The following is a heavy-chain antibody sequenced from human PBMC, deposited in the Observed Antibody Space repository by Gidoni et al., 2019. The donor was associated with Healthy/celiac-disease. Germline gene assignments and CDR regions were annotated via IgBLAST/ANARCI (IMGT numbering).Heavy chain of an antibody. CDR1: GGSFSGYY. CDR3: ARRRRPYYYGSGPPNWFDP. D-gene: IGHD3-10*01. J-gene: IGHJ5*02. V-gene: IGHV4-34*01. Sequence: QVQLPQWGAGLLKPSETLSLTCAVYGGSFSGYYWSWIRQPPGKGLEWIGEINHSGSTNYNPSLKSRVTISVDTSKNQFSLKLSSVTAADTAVYYCARRRRPYYYGSGPPNWFDPWGQGTLVTVSS. CDR2: INHSGST.